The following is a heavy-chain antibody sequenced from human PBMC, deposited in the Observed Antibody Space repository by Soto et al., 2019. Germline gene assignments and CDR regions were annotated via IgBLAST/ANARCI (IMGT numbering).Heavy chain of an antibody. CDR3: ARPVDSSGYYYLNWFDP. CDR1: GGTFNKYA. J-gene: IGHJ5*02. V-gene: IGHV1-69*05. CDR2: ITPLFGTP. D-gene: IGHD3-22*01. Sequence: SVKVSCKASGGTFNKYAIDWVRQAPGQGLEWMGGITPLFGTPNYAQKLQGRVTMTTDTSTSTAYMELRSLRSDDTAVYYCARPVDSSGYYYLNWFDPWGQGTLVTVSS.